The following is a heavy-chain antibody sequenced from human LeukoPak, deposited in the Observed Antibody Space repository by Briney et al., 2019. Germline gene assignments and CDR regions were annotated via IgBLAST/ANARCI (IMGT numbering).Heavy chain of an antibody. J-gene: IGHJ4*02. V-gene: IGHV1-18*01. D-gene: IGHD3-3*01. CDR3: ARLNDFWSGYYTNFDY. CDR1: GCTFTSYG. CDR2: ISAYNGNT. Sequence: ASVKVSCKASGCTFTSYGISWVRQAPGQGLEWMGWISAYNGNTNYAQKLQGRVTMTTDTSTSTAYMELRSLRSDDTAVYYCARLNDFWSGYYTNFDYWGQGTLVTVSS.